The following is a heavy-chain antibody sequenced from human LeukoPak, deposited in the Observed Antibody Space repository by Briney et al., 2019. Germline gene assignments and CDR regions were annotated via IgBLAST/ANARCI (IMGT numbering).Heavy chain of an antibody. CDR1: GYTFTSYD. CDR2: MNPNSGNT. CDR3: AREYCSSTSCYCDY. D-gene: IGHD2-2*01. J-gene: IGHJ4*02. Sequence: GASVKVSCKASGYTFTSYDINWVRQATGQGLEWMGWMNPNSGNTGYAQKFQGRVTMTRNTSISTAYMELSSLRAEDTAVYYCAREYCSSTSCYCDYWGQGTLVTVSS. V-gene: IGHV1-8*01.